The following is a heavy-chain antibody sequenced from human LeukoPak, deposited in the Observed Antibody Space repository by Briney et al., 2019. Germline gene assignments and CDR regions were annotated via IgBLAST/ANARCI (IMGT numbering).Heavy chain of an antibody. J-gene: IGHJ2*01. CDR1: GFTFSSYA. CDR3: ARQRLGVITMTPDWYFDL. V-gene: IGHV3-30-3*01. CDR2: ISYDGSNK. D-gene: IGHD3-22*01. Sequence: GGSLRLSCAASGFTFSSYAMHWVRQAPGKGLVWVAVISYDGSNKYYADSVKGRFTISRDNSKNTLYLQMNSLRAEDTAVYYCARQRLGVITMTPDWYFDLWGRGTLVTVSS.